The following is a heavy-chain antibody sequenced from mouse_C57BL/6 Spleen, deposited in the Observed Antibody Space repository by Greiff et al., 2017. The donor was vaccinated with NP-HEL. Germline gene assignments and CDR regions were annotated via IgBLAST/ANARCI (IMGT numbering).Heavy chain of an antibody. J-gene: IGHJ4*01. V-gene: IGHV5-17*01. CDR3: ARVINGYYAMDY. CDR1: GFTFSDYG. CDR2: ISSGSSTI. Sequence: EVKLEESGGGLVKPGGSLKLSCAASGFTFSDYGMHWVRQAPEKGLEWVAYISSGSSTIYYADTVKGRFTISRDNAKNTLFLQMTSLRSEDTAMYYCARVINGYYAMDYWGQGTSVTVSS.